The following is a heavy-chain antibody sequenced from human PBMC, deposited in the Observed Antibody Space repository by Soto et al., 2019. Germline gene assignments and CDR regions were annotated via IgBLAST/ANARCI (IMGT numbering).Heavy chain of an antibody. CDR3: ARGDHVLRFLEWFRRKYYFDY. D-gene: IGHD3-3*01. CDR1: GYTFTGYY. J-gene: IGHJ4*02. V-gene: IGHV1-2*04. CDR2: INPNSGGT. Sequence: QVPLVQSGAEVKKPGASVKVSCKASGYTFTGYYMHWVRQAPGQGLEWMGWINPNSGGTNYAQKFQGWVTMTRDTSISTAYMELSRLRSDDTAVYYCARGDHVLRFLEWFRRKYYFDYWGQGTLVTVSS.